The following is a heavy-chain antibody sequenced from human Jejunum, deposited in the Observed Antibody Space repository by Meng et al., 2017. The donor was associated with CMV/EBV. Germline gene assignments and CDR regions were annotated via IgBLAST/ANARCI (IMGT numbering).Heavy chain of an antibody. J-gene: IGHJ4*02. D-gene: IGHD1-26*01. CDR3: ARQIWEPKVADS. Sequence: CSVSGGSIRRSSHYWVWMRQPPGKGLEWIGNIYFSGSTHYEPSLESRVTISVDTSKNQFSLRLTSVTAADTAVYYCARQIWEPKVADSWGRGTLVTVSS. V-gene: IGHV4-39*01. CDR2: IYFSGST. CDR1: GGSIRRSSHY.